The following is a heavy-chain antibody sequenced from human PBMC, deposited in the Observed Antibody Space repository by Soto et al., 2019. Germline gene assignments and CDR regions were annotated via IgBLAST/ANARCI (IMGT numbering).Heavy chain of an antibody. Sequence: DVQLVESGGGLVQPGGSLRLSCAASGFALSGHAMNWVRQAPGMGLEWISYITSSGTTTHYADSVRGRLTISRDLAKNSLYLQMTSLRAEDTAVYYCARDPYGDHGLDYWGQGTLVTVSS. J-gene: IGHJ4*02. D-gene: IGHD4-17*01. CDR1: GFALSGHA. CDR3: ARDPYGDHGLDY. CDR2: ITSSGTTT. V-gene: IGHV3-48*01.